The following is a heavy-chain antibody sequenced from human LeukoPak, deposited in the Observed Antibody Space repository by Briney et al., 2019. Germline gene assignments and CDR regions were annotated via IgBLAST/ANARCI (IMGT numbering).Heavy chain of an antibody. CDR2: IWYDGSHK. CDR3: ARDLLLWFGELSGDSDY. CDR1: GFTFSSYG. D-gene: IGHD3-10*01. J-gene: IGHJ4*02. Sequence: GGSLRLSCAASGFTFSSYGMHWVRQAPGKGLEWVTDIWYDGSHKYYADSVKGRFTISRDNSKNTLHLQMNSLRAEDTAVYYCARDLLLWFGELSGDSDYWGQGTLVTVSS. V-gene: IGHV3-33*01.